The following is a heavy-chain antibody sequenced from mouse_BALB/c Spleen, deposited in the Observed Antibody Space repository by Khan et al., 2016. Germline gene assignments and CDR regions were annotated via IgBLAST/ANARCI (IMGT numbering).Heavy chain of an antibody. Sequence: EVQLLETGGGLVQPGGSRGLSCEGSGFTFSDFWMSWVRQTPGKTLEWIGDINADGSAINYATSIKDRFTIFRDNDKNTLYLQMNNLRSEDTATXFCMRYNYSWGQGTTLTVSS. J-gene: IGHJ2*01. V-gene: IGHV11-2*02. CDR1: GFTFSDFW. D-gene: IGHD4-1*02. CDR2: INADGSAI. CDR3: MRYNYS.